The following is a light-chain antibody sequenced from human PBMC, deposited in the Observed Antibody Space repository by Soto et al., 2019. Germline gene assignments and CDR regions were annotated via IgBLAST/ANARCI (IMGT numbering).Light chain of an antibody. V-gene: IGKV3D-15*01. Sequence: EIVMTQSPATLSVSPGEWATLSCRASQSVRSNLAWYQQRPGQAPRLLIYGASSRATGIPGRFSGSGSGTDFTLTISRLEPEDFATYFCQQYNNWPRTFGQGTKVDIK. CDR2: GAS. CDR3: QQYNNWPRT. J-gene: IGKJ1*01. CDR1: QSVRSN.